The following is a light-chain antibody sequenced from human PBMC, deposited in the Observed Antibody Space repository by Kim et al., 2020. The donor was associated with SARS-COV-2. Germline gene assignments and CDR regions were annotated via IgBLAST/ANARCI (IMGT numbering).Light chain of an antibody. V-gene: IGKV4-1*01. CDR1: QSVLYSSNSKNY. Sequence: ATITCKSSQSVLYSSNSKNYLAWYQQKPGQPPKLLIYWASTRDSGIPERFSGSGSGTDFTLTINGLQAEDVAVYYCQQYFGVPLTFGGGTKVDIK. J-gene: IGKJ4*01. CDR3: QQYFGVPLT. CDR2: WAS.